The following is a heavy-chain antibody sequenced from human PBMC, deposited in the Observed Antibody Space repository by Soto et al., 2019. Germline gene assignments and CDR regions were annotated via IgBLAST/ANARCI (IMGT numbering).Heavy chain of an antibody. CDR2: INQDGSEK. V-gene: IGHV3-7*01. CDR1: GFTFSTYW. J-gene: IGHJ4*02. Sequence: EVQLVESGGGLVQPGGSLRLSCAASGFTFSTYWMSWVRQAPGKGLEWVANINQDGSEKYYVDSVKGRFTISRDNAKNSLYSQMTSLRADDTAVYYCSRARGWNIVIIPAASDYWGPGTLVTVSS. D-gene: IGHD2-2*01. CDR3: SRARGWNIVIIPAASDY.